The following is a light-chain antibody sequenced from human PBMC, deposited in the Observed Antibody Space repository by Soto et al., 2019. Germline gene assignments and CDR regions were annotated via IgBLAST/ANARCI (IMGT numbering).Light chain of an antibody. V-gene: IGKV3-20*01. CDR2: GAS. J-gene: IGKJ3*01. CDR3: QQYGSSPLFT. CDR1: QSVSSSY. Sequence: EIVLTQSPGTLSLSPGERATLSCRASQSVSSSYLAWYQQKPGQAPRLLIYGASSRATGIPDRFSGSGSGTDFPLTISRLEPEDFAVYYCQQYGSSPLFTFGPETKVDIK.